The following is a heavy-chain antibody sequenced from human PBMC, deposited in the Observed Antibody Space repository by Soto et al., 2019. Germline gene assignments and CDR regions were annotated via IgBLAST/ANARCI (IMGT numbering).Heavy chain of an antibody. D-gene: IGHD4-17*01. CDR2: TRNKANSFTT. Sequence: GGSLRLSCAASGFTFSSYGMHWVRQDPGKGLEWVGRTRNKANSFTTEYAASVKGRFTIFRDDSKNSLYLQMSSLKTEDTAMYYCAREFMTTVTYFDYWGQGTTVTVSS. J-gene: IGHJ4*02. V-gene: IGHV3-72*01. CDR3: AREFMTTVTYFDY. CDR1: GFTFSSYG.